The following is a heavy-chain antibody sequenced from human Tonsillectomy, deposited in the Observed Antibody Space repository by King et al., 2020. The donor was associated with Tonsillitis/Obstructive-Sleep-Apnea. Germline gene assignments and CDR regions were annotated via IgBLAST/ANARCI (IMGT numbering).Heavy chain of an antibody. V-gene: IGHV5-10-1*03. CDR2: IDPSDSYT. CDR3: ARHDPWGGLPQKGMEV. D-gene: IGHD7-27*01. J-gene: IGHJ6*02. Sequence: VQLVESGAEVKKPGESLRISCKGSGYSFTSYWITWVRQMPGKGLEWKGKIDPSDSYTNYSPSFQGHVTNSADKSITTAYLQWSSLKASDPAMDYCARHDPWGGLPQKGMEVWGQGNTVTVSS. CDR1: GYSFTSYW.